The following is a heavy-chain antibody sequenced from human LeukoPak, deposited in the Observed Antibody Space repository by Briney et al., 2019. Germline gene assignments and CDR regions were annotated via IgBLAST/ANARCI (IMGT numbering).Heavy chain of an antibody. CDR1: GYTFTSYD. Sequence: GASVKVSCKASGYTFTSYDINWVRQATGQGLEWMGWTDPNSGNTGYAQKFQGRVTMTRNTSISTAYMELSSLRSDDTAVYYCARDRRPLNYYYYMDVWGKGTTVTISS. J-gene: IGHJ6*03. CDR3: ARDRRPLNYYYYMDV. V-gene: IGHV1-8*01. CDR2: TDPNSGNT.